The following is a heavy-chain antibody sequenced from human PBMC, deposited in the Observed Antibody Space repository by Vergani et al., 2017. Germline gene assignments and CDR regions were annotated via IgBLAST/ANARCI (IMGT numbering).Heavy chain of an antibody. CDR2: IYYSGST. CDR1: GGSISSGGYY. V-gene: IGHV4-31*03. J-gene: IGHJ3*02. D-gene: IGHD3-22*01. Sequence: QVQLQESGPGLVKPSQTLSLTCTVSGGSISSGGYYWSWIRQHPGKGLEWIGYIYYSGSTYYNPSLKSRVTISVDTSKNQFSLKLSSVTAADTAVYYCAKDRVVVITFDAFDIWGQGTMVTVSS. CDR3: AKDRVVVITFDAFDI.